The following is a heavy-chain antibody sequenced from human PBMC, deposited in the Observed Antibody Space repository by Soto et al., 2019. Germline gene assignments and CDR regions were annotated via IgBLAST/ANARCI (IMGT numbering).Heavy chain of an antibody. CDR1: GFTFSSYW. CDR2: IKQDGSAK. Sequence: EVQLVESGGGLVQPGGSLRLSCAASGFTFSSYWMTWVRQAPGKGLEWVANIKQDGSAKYYVDSVKGRFTISRDNAKYSVYLEMNSLRAEDTAVYYCASWLKTSGWYVLLEGSFDYWGQGTLVTVSS. CDR3: ASWLKTSGWYVLLEGSFDY. V-gene: IGHV3-7*01. D-gene: IGHD6-19*01. J-gene: IGHJ4*02.